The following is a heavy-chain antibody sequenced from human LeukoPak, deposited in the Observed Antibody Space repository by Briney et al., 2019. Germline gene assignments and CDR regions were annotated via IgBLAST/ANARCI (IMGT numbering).Heavy chain of an antibody. CDR1: GYTLTELS. V-gene: IGHV1-24*01. D-gene: IGHD3-22*01. CDR2: FDPEDGET. CDR3: ATDGYYYDSSGHRGFDY. Sequence: ASVKVSCKVSGYTLTELSMHWVRQAPGKGLEWMGGFDPEDGETIYAQKFQGRVTMTEDTSTDTAYMELSSLRSEDTAVYYCATDGYYYDSSGHRGFDYWGQGTLVTVSS. J-gene: IGHJ4*02.